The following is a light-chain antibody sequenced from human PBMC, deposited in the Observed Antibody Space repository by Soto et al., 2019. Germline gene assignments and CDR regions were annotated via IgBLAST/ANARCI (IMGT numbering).Light chain of an antibody. J-gene: IGKJ4*01. CDR1: QGISSY. V-gene: IGKV1-8*01. CDR2: AAS. CDR3: QQYYSFPLT. Sequence: AVRMTQSPSSFSASTGDRVTITCRASQGISSYLAWYQQKSGEAPKLLIYAASTLQSGVQSSFSGSGSGTDFTLTISCLQPEDFATYYCQQYYSFPLTSGGGTKVEI.